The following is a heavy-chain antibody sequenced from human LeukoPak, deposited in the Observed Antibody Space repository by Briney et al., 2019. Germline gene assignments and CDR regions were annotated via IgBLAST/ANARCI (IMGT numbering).Heavy chain of an antibody. Sequence: GGSLRLSCAASGFTFSSYWMHWVRQAPGKGLEWVAVIWYDGSKKYYADSVKGRFTISRDNSKNTLYLQIISLRAEDTAVYYCARGFGELSLGFDYWGQGTLATVSS. J-gene: IGHJ4*02. CDR2: IWYDGSKK. D-gene: IGHD3-10*01. CDR1: GFTFSSYW. V-gene: IGHV3-33*08. CDR3: ARGFGELSLGFDY.